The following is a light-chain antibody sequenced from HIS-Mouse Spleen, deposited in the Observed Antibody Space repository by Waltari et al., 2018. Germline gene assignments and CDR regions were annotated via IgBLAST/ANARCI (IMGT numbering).Light chain of an antibody. CDR2: KAS. J-gene: IGKJ3*01. CDR1: QSISSW. CDR3: QQYNSYST. V-gene: IGKV1-5*03. Sequence: DIQMTQSPSTLSASVGDRVNITCRASQSISSWLAWYQQKPGKDPKLLIYKASSLESGVPSRFSGSGSGTEFTLTISSLQPDDFATYYCQQYNSYSTFGPGTKVDIK.